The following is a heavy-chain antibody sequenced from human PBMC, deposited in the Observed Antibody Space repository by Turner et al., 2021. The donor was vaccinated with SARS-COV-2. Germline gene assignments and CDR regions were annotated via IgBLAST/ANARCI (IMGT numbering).Heavy chain of an antibody. CDR1: GGSISSGSYY. Sequence: QVQLQESGPGLVKPSQTLSLTCTVSGGSISSGSYYWSWIRQPAGKGLEWIGRIYTRGSTNYNPSLKSRVTISVDTSKNQFSLKLSSVTAADTAVYYCVIQLYAYNWFDPWGQGTLVTVSS. CDR2: IYTRGST. V-gene: IGHV4-61*02. D-gene: IGHD5-18*01. J-gene: IGHJ5*02. CDR3: VIQLYAYNWFDP.